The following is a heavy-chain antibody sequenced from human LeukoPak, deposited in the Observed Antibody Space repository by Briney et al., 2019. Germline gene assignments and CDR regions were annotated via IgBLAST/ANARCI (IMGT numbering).Heavy chain of an antibody. CDR2: MSGSGSRT. D-gene: IGHD1-26*01. J-gene: IGHJ4*02. CDR1: GFTFSNYG. CDR3: AKDRVGAILYFDY. V-gene: IGHV3-23*01. Sequence: GGSLRLSCAASGFTFSNYGMSWVRQAPGKGLEWVSAMSGSGSRTYYADSVKGRFTISRDNSKNALYLQMSSLRVEDTALYYCAKDRVGAILYFDYWGQGTLVTVSS.